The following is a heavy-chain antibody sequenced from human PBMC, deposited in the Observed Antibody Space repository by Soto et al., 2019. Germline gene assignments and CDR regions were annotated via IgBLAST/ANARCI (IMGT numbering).Heavy chain of an antibody. Sequence: ETLSLTCTVSGGSISSYYWSWIRQPPGKGLEWIGYIYYSGSTNYNPSLKSRVTISVDTSKNQFSLKLSSVTAADTAVYYCARGIGYDFWSGYYNSRFDYWGQVTLVTVSS. V-gene: IGHV4-59*01. CDR1: GGSISSYY. D-gene: IGHD3-3*01. CDR2: IYYSGST. CDR3: ARGIGYDFWSGYYNSRFDY. J-gene: IGHJ4*02.